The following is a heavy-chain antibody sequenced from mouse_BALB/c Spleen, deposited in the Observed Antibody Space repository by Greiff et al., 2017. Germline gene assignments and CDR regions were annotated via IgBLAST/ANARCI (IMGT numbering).Heavy chain of an antibody. D-gene: IGHD1-1*01. CDR2: IRSKSNNYAT. J-gene: IGHJ3*01. CDR3: VRDYYGAWFAY. Sequence: EVQLVETGGGLVQPKGSLKLSCAASGFTFNTNAMNWVRQAPGKGLEWVARIRSKSNNYATYYADSVKDRFTISRDDSQSMLYLQMNNLKTEDTAMYYCVRDYYGAWFAYWGQGTLVTVSA. V-gene: IGHV10S3*01. CDR1: GFTFNTNA.